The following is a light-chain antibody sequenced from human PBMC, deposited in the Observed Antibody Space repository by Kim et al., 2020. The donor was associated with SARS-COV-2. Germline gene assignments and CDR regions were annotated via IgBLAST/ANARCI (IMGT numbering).Light chain of an antibody. V-gene: IGLV3-21*03. Sequence: APGKTASITWAGDNIGRKSVHWYQQKPGQAPVLVISDDSDRPSGIPERLSGSNSENTATLTISEVEAGDEADYYCQVWDSTSVHRVFGGGTQLTVL. CDR2: DDS. J-gene: IGLJ2*01. CDR3: QVWDSTSVHRV. CDR1: NIGRKS.